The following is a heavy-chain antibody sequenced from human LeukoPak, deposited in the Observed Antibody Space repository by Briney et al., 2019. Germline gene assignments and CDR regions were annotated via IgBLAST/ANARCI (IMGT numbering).Heavy chain of an antibody. CDR2: IYPGDSDT. V-gene: IGHV5-51*01. CDR3: ARVGYCSGGSCYGFDY. J-gene: IGHJ4*02. Sequence: GESLKISCKGSGYSFTSYGIGWVRQMPGKGLEWMGIIYPGDSDTRYSPSFQGQVTISADKSISTAYLQWSSLKASDTAMYYCARVGYCSGGSCYGFDYWGQGTLVTVSS. D-gene: IGHD2-15*01. CDR1: GYSFTSYG.